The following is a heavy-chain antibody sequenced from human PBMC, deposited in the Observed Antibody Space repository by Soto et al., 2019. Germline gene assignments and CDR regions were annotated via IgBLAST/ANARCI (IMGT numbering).Heavy chain of an antibody. CDR2: IYWDDDK. J-gene: IGHJ4*02. V-gene: IGHV2-5*02. Sequence: SGPTLVNPTQTLTLTCTFSGFSLSSSGVGVGWIRQPPGKALEWLALIYWDDDKRYSPSLKSRLIITKDTSKNQVVLTMTNMDPVDTATYYCAHRQETGYYIQARGTFDYWGQGTLVTLSS. CDR3: AHRQETGYYIQARGTFDY. CDR1: GFSLSSSGVG. D-gene: IGHD3-9*01.